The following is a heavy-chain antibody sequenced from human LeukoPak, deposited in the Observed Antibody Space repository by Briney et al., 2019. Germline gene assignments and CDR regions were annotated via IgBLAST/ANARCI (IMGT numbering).Heavy chain of an antibody. V-gene: IGHV3-48*02. D-gene: IGHD1-26*01. CDR3: ASNYLYSGSSGIYFDY. J-gene: IGHJ4*02. CDR2: ISSSSSTI. CDR1: GFTFSSYS. Sequence: GGSLRLSCAASGFTFSSYSMNWVRQAPGKGLEWGSYISSSSSTIYYADSVEGRFTISRDNAKNSLYLQMNSLRDEDTAVYYCASNYLYSGSSGIYFDYWGQGTLVTVSS.